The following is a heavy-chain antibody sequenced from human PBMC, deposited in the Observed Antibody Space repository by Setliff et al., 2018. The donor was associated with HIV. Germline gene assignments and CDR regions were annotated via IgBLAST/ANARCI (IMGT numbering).Heavy chain of an antibody. CDR2: IIPIFGTA. D-gene: IGHD3-22*01. CDR1: GGTFSSYT. Sequence: VASVKVSCKASGGTFSSYTISWVRQAPGQGLEWMGGIIPIFGTANFAQKFQGRVTITTDESTSTAYMELSSLRSEDTAMYYCARPPLLNYYDSSGYSHDAFDIWGQGTMVTVS. V-gene: IGHV1-69*05. CDR3: ARPPLLNYYDSSGYSHDAFDI. J-gene: IGHJ3*02.